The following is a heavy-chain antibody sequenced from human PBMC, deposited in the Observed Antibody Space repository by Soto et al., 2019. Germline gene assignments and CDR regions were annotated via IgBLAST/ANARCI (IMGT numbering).Heavy chain of an antibody. CDR3: AKGHKSYHIAAAGTTLYYFDY. V-gene: IGHV3-30*18. J-gene: IGHJ4*02. D-gene: IGHD6-13*01. CDR2: ISYDGSNK. CDR1: GFTFSSYG. Sequence: GGSLRLSCAASGFTFSSYGMHWVRQAPGKGLEWVAVISYDGSNKYYADSVKGRFTISRDNSKNTLYLQMNSLRAEDTAVYYCAKGHKSYHIAAAGTTLYYFDYWGQGTLVTVSS.